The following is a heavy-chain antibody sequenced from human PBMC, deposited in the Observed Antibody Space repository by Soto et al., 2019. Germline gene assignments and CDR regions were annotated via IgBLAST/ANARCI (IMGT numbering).Heavy chain of an antibody. CDR2: ISYDGSNK. CDR1: GFTFSSYA. Sequence: QVQLVESGGGVVQPGRSLRLSCAASGFTFSSYAMHWVRQAPGKGLEWVAGISYDGSNKYYADSVKGRFTISRDNYKYTRYLRMDRLRAEDTAGFYCGRPLWKGYFKWGYFDLWGRGNLVTVSS. D-gene: IGHD2-15*01. J-gene: IGHJ2*01. V-gene: IGHV3-30-3*01. CDR3: GRPLWKGYFKWGYFDL.